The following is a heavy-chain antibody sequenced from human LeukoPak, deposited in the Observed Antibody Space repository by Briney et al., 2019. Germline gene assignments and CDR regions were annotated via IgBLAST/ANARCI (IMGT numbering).Heavy chain of an antibody. J-gene: IGHJ4*02. CDR1: GFTFSSYR. Sequence: GGSLRLSCAASGFTFSSYRMSWVRQAPGKGLEWVANIKQDGSEKYYVDSVKGRFTISRDNAKNSLYLQMNSLRAEDTAVYYCARDKIVGATIFDYWGQGTLVTVSS. CDR2: IKQDGSEK. V-gene: IGHV3-7*01. D-gene: IGHD1-26*01. CDR3: ARDKIVGATIFDY.